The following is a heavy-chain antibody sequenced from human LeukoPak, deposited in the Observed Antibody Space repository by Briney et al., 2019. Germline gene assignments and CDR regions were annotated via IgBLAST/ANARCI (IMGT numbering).Heavy chain of an antibody. CDR2: IYHSGST. V-gene: IGHV4-38-2*02. CDR1: GYSISSGYY. CDR3: ARGSTWYQTNFDY. D-gene: IGHD6-13*01. J-gene: IGHJ4*02. Sequence: SETLSLTCTVSGYSISSGYYWGWIRQPPGKGLEWIGSIYHSGSTYYNPSLKSRVTISVDTSKNQFSLKLTSVTAADTAVYYCARGSTWYQTNFDYWGQGTLVTVSS.